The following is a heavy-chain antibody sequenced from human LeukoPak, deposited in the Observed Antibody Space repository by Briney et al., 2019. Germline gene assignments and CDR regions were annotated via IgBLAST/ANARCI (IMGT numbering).Heavy chain of an antibody. CDR2: INHSGST. J-gene: IGHJ5*02. CDR1: GGSFSGYY. Sequence: PSETLSLTCAVYGGSFSGYYWSWIRQPPGKGLEWTGEINHSGSTNYNPSLKSRVTISVDTSKNQFSLKLSSVTAADTAVYYCARGVRRSLTSWGQGTLVTVSS. V-gene: IGHV4-34*01. CDR3: ARGVRRSLTS. D-gene: IGHD6-13*01.